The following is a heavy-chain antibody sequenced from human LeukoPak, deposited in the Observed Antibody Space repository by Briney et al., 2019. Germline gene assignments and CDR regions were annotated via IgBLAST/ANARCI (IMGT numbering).Heavy chain of an antibody. V-gene: IGHV3-23*01. CDR1: GFTFSSYA. D-gene: IGHD6-19*01. Sequence: GGSLRLSCAASGFTFSSYALSWVRQAPGKGLEWVSAISGSGGSTYYADSVKGRFTISRDNSKNTLYLQMNSLRAEDTAVYYCAAYQGGWYYYYGMDVWGQGTTVTVSS. CDR2: ISGSGGST. J-gene: IGHJ6*02. CDR3: AAYQGGWYYYYGMDV.